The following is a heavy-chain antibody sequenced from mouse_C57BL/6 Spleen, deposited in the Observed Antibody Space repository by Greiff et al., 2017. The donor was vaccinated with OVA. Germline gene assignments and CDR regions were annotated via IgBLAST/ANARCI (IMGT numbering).Heavy chain of an antibody. CDR2: IRSKSNNYAT. CDR1: GFSFNTYA. J-gene: IGHJ3*01. CDR3: VRHFYYDYPAWFAY. D-gene: IGHD2-4*01. Sequence: DVHLVESGGGLVQPKGSLKLSCAASGFSFNTYAMNWVRQAPGKGLEWVARIRSKSNNYATYYADSVKDRFTISRDDSESMLYLQMNNLKTEDTAMYYCVRHFYYDYPAWFAYWGQGTLVTVSA. V-gene: IGHV10-1*01.